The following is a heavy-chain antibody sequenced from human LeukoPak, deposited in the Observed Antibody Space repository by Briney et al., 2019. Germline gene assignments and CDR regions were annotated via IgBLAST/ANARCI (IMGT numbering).Heavy chain of an antibody. V-gene: IGHV4-34*01. Sequence: SETLSLTCAVYGGSFSGYYWSWIRQPPGKGLEWVGEINHSGSTNYNPSLKSRVTISVDTSKNQFSLKLSSVTAADTAVYYCARDDARSLRYYYGMDVWGQGTTVTVSS. J-gene: IGHJ6*02. CDR2: INHSGST. CDR3: ARDDARSLRYYYGMDV. D-gene: IGHD6-6*01. CDR1: GGSFSGYY.